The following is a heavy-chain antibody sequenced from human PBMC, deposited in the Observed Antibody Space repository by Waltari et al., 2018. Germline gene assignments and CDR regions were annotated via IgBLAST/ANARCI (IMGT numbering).Heavy chain of an antibody. D-gene: IGHD5-12*01. CDR2: IYTSGIT. CDR1: SGPIGGYY. V-gene: IGHV4-4*07. CDR3: AREGGWLQLLDY. Sequence: QLQLQESGPGLVKPSETLSLTCTVPSGPIGGYYWTWIRQAAGKGLEWIGRIYTSGITNYNPPLKSRLTMSVDTSKNQFSLKLTSVTAADTAVYYCAREGGWLQLLDYWGQGALVTVSS. J-gene: IGHJ4*02.